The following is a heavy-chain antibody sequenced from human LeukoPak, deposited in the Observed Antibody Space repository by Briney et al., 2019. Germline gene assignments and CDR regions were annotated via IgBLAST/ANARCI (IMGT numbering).Heavy chain of an antibody. D-gene: IGHD1-1*01. CDR3: TREEGGTTVDY. CDR1: GGSISSSSYY. Sequence: SETLSLTCTVSGGSISSSSYYWGWIRQPPGKGLEWIGSIYYSGSTYYNPSLKSRITISQDTSKNQFSLKVSSVTAADAAAYYCTREEGGTTVDYWGQGTLVTVSS. CDR2: IYYSGST. V-gene: IGHV4-39*07. J-gene: IGHJ4*02.